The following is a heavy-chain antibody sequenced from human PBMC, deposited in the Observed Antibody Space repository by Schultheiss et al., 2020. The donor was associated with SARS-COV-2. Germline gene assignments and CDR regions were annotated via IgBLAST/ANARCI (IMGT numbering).Heavy chain of an antibody. V-gene: IGHV4-59*12. J-gene: IGHJ5*02. Sequence: SETLSLTCTVSGGSISSYYWSWIRQPPGKGLEWIGYIYYSGSTYYNPSLKSRVTISVDTSKNQFSLKLSSVTAADTAVYYCARAFGSGWHLWGQGTLVTVPS. CDR1: GGSISSYY. CDR2: IYYSGST. CDR3: ARAFGSGWHL. D-gene: IGHD6-19*01.